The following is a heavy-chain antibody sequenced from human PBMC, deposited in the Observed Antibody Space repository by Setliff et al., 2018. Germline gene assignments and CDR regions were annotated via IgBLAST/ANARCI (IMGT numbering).Heavy chain of an antibody. CDR3: ARGYYDSYARYYVVGDY. Sequence: GASVKVSCKASGYTFNNYFLHWVRQAPGQGLEWMGMINPGGGSTTYAQKFQGRVTMTRDTSTSTVYMELSSLRTEDTAVYYCARGYYDSYARYYVVGDYWGQGAPVTVSS. J-gene: IGHJ4*02. CDR2: INPGGGST. CDR1: GYTFNNYF. V-gene: IGHV1-46*02. D-gene: IGHD3-22*01.